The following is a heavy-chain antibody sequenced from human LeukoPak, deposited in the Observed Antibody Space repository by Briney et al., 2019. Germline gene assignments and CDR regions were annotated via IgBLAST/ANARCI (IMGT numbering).Heavy chain of an antibody. V-gene: IGHV4-39*01. CDR2: IYYSVPT. CDR1: GGPISSTAYY. J-gene: IGHJ6*02. D-gene: IGHD3-10*01. CDR3: SRQGVRGTYYYAMDV. Sequence: PSETLSLPCTVSGGPISSTAYYWGWIRQPPGRGLQWIPTIYYSVPTYYTPSVESRVTISVDPSKNQFSLKLSSVTAADTSVYYCSRQGVRGTYYYAMDVWGQGTTVTVSS.